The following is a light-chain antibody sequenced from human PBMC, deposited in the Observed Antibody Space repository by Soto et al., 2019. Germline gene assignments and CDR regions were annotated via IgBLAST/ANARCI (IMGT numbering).Light chain of an antibody. V-gene: IGLV1-47*01. CDR2: RNN. CDR1: SSSIGSNF. Sequence: QSVLTQPPSASGTPGQRVTISCSGSSSSIGSNFVYWYQQLPGTAPKLLIYRNNQRPSGVPDRFSGSKSGTSASLAISGLRSEDEADYYCSACDDSLSGRVFGGGTKLTVL. J-gene: IGLJ2*01. CDR3: SACDDSLSGRV.